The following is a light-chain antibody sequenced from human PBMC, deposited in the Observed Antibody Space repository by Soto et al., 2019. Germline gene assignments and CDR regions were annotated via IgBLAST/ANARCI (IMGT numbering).Light chain of an antibody. CDR1: QSVSNNY. Sequence: EIVLTQSPGTLSLSPRERATLSCRASQSVSNNYLAWYQTTPGQAPRLFSYGASNRATGIPDRFSGSGSGTDFTLTISRLEPEDFAVYYCQQRSNWPPITFGQGTRLEIK. CDR3: QQRSNWPPIT. CDR2: GAS. J-gene: IGKJ5*01. V-gene: IGKV3D-20*02.